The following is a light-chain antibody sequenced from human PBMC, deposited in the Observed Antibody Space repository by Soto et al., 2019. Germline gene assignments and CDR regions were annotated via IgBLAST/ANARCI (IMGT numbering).Light chain of an antibody. CDR3: QQYGSPPFT. Sequence: EIVLTQSPATLSLSPGERATLSCGASQIVSARYVAWYQQKPGLAPRLLIYDASSRAVGIPDRFSGSGSGTVFTLTISRLEPEDFAVYYCQQYGSPPFTFGPGTTVDI. V-gene: IGKV3D-20*01. J-gene: IGKJ3*01. CDR1: QIVSARY. CDR2: DAS.